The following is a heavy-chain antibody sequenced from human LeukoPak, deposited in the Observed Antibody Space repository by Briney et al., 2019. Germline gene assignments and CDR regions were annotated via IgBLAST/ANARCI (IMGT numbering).Heavy chain of an antibody. CDR2: ISKDGTDK. CDR3: AKDRGVYTFGAYYFDS. CDR1: GFPFSSFS. D-gene: IGHD3-3*01. Sequence: GGSLRLSCAASGFPFSSFSIHWVRQSPGKGLEWLACISKDGTDKYYADSVRGRSTISRDNSEKTLFLQINSLKPEDTAVYYCAKDRGVYTFGAYYFDSWGKGTLVTVAS. J-gene: IGHJ4*02. V-gene: IGHV3-30*04.